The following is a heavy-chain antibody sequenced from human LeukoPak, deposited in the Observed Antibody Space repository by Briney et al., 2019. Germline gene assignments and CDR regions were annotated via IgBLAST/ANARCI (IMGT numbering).Heavy chain of an antibody. CDR1: GYTFTGYY. D-gene: IGHD3-16*01. Sequence: ASVKVSCEASGYTFTGYYMHWVRQAPGQGLEWMGWINPNSGGTNYAQKFLGRVTMTSDTSISTAHMELSRLRSDDTAVYYCARPRMEGGLDGYWGQGTLVTVSS. V-gene: IGHV1-2*02. CDR3: ARPRMEGGLDGY. J-gene: IGHJ4*02. CDR2: INPNSGGT.